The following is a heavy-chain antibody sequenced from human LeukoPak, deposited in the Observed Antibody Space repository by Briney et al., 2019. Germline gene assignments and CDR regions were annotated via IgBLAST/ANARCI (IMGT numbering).Heavy chain of an antibody. CDR3: AKDRTVGASYWYFDL. CDR2: VSGSGDNT. Sequence: PGGSLRLSCAASGFTFNNYAMTWVRQAPGKGLEWVSVVSGSGDNTNYADSVKGRFTISRDSSRNTLFLHMNTLRAEDTAIYYCAKDRTVGASYWYFDLWGRGTLVTVSS. D-gene: IGHD1-26*01. CDR1: GFTFNNYA. J-gene: IGHJ2*01. V-gene: IGHV3-23*01.